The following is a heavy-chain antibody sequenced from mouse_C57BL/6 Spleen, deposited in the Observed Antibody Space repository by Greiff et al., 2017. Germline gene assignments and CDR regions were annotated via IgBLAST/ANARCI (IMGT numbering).Heavy chain of an antibody. J-gene: IGHJ1*03. CDR1: GYTFTSYW. V-gene: IGHV1-52*01. CDR3: ARSGYGSRYWYFDV. D-gene: IGHD1-1*01. CDR2: IDPSDSET. Sequence: QVQLKQPGAELVRPGSSVKLSCKASGYTFTSYWMHWVKQRPIQGLEWIGNIDPSDSETHYNQKFKDKATLTVDKSSSTAYMQLSSLTSEDSAVYYCARSGYGSRYWYFDVWGTGTTVTVSS.